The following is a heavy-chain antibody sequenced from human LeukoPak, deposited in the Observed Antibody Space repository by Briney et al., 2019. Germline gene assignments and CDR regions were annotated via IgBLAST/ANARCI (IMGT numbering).Heavy chain of an antibody. CDR3: ARRHYYFDY. CDR1: GGSISSSSYY. Sequence: SETLSLTCTVSGGSISSSSYYWGWIRQPPGKGLEWIGSIYYSVNTYYNPSLKSRVTISVDTSKNQFSLKLSSVTAADTAVYYCARRHYYFDYWGQGTLVTVSS. CDR2: IYYSVNT. J-gene: IGHJ4*02. V-gene: IGHV4-39*01.